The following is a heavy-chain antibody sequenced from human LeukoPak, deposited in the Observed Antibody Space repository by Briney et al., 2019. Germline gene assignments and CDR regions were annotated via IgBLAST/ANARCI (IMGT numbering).Heavy chain of an antibody. D-gene: IGHD3-22*01. CDR3: ARGAYDSSGYFDY. Sequence: GGSLRLSCAASGFTFGNYAMMWLRQAPEKGPEWVSAIRGSGGGTEYADSVKGRFTISRDNSKNTLYLQMNSLRAEDTAVYYCARGAYDSSGYFDYWGQGTLVTVSS. J-gene: IGHJ4*02. CDR2: IRGSGGGT. V-gene: IGHV3-23*01. CDR1: GFTFGNYA.